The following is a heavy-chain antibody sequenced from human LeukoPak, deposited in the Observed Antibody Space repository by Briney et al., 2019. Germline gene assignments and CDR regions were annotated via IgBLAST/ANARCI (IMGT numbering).Heavy chain of an antibody. J-gene: IGHJ6*04. CDR2: IYYSGRH. V-gene: IGHV4-30-4*01. D-gene: IGHD4-17*01. Sequence: PSGTLSLTCTVSGGSISSGVYYWGCIRQPPGKGLESIVYIYYSGRHYSNTSLTSPVTISVNTSKTQLYLKLSSVTAADTAVYYCARGDGDWHNGMDVWGKGTTVTVSS. CDR1: GGSISSGVYY. CDR3: ARGDGDWHNGMDV.